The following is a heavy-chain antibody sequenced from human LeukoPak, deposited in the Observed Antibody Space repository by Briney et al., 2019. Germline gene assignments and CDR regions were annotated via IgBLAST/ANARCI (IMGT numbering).Heavy chain of an antibody. D-gene: IGHD1/OR15-1a*01. J-gene: IGHJ6*03. V-gene: IGHV1-69*05. CDR1: GGTFSTSA. Sequence: GASMKVSCKASGGTFSTSAIAWVRQAPGQGLEWMGGIIPIFGTANSAQRFQGRVTITTDESTTTAYMEVSSLRSEDTAVYYCARMDWNNYYMDVWGKGTTVTVSS. CDR2: IIPIFGTA. CDR3: ARMDWNNYYMDV.